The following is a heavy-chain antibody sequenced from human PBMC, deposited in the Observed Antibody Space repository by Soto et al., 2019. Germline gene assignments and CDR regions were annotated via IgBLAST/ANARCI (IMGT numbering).Heavy chain of an antibody. J-gene: IGHJ4*02. CDR1: GGTFSSYA. D-gene: IGHD6-13*01. Sequence: QVQLVQSGAEVKKPGSSVKVSCKASGGTFSSYAISWVRQAPGQGLEWMGGIIPIFGTANYAQKFQGRVTITADESTSTAYMALSSLRSEDTAVYYCARDLSSAGTSVGLYFDYWGQGTLVTVSS. CDR3: ARDLSSAGTSVGLYFDY. V-gene: IGHV1-69*01. CDR2: IIPIFGTA.